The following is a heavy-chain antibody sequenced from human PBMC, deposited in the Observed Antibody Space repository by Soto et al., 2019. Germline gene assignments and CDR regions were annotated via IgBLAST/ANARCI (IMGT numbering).Heavy chain of an antibody. J-gene: IGHJ3*02. Sequence: GSLRLSCAASGFTFSSYAMSWVRQAPGKGLEWVSAISGSGGSTYYADSVKGRFTISRDNSKNTLYLQMNSLRAEDTAVYYCAKDSPFGGVIVMSAFDIWGQGTMVTVS. V-gene: IGHV3-23*01. D-gene: IGHD3-16*02. CDR3: AKDSPFGGVIVMSAFDI. CDR2: ISGSGGST. CDR1: GFTFSSYA.